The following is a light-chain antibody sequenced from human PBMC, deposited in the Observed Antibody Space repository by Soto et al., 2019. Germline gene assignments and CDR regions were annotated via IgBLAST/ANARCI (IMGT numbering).Light chain of an antibody. J-gene: IGKJ4*01. CDR2: GAS. V-gene: IGKV3-20*01. Sequence: EIVLTQSPGTLSLSPGERATLSCRASQTVSSTQLARYQQIPGQAPNLLIYGASSRATGITDRFSGSGSGTDFTLTISRLEPADFAVYYCQHYGSSPHTFGGGTKVEIK. CDR3: QHYGSSPHT. CDR1: QTVSSTQ.